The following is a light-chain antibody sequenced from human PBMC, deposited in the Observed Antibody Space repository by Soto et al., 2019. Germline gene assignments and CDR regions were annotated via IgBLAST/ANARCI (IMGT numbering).Light chain of an antibody. CDR2: EVS. CDR1: SSDVGGYDY. V-gene: IGLV2-14*01. CDR3: SSYTTGSTRV. Sequence: QSALTQPASVSGSPGQSITISCTGTSSDVGGYDYVSWYQQHPGKAPKVMIYEVSNRPSGVSYRFSGSKSGNTASLTISGLQAEDEADYYCSSYTTGSTRVFGGGTKLTVL. J-gene: IGLJ2*01.